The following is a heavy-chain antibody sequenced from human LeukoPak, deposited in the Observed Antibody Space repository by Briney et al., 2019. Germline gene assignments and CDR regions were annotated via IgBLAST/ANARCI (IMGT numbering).Heavy chain of an antibody. Sequence: GGSLRLSCAASGFTFSKYSLNWVRQAPGKGLEWISYISSSSGTIYSADSVKGRFTIPRDNAKNSLYLQMNSLRAEDTAVYYCARASYVDTAMEQYYYYMDVWGKGTTVTVSS. CDR1: GFTFSKYS. D-gene: IGHD5-18*01. CDR3: ARASYVDTAMEQYYYYMDV. CDR2: ISSSSGTI. J-gene: IGHJ6*03. V-gene: IGHV3-48*04.